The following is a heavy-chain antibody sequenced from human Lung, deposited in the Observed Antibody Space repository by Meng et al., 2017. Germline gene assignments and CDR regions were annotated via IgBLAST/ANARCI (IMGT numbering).Heavy chain of an antibody. J-gene: IGHJ3*02. D-gene: IGHD6-19*01. CDR1: GYSFTSYW. Sequence: GSLRLSCKGSGYSFTSYWIDWVRQMPGKGLEWMGIIYPGDSDTRYSPSFQGQVTISADKSISTAYLQWSSLRASDTAIYYCARTYSSGWNDAFDIWGQGKMVTVSS. V-gene: IGHV5-51*01. CDR3: ARTYSSGWNDAFDI. CDR2: IYPGDSDT.